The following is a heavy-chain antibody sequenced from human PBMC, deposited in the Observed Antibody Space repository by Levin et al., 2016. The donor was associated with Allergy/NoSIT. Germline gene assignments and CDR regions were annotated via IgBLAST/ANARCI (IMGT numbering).Heavy chain of an antibody. V-gene: IGHV3-7*03. D-gene: IGHD6-19*01. J-gene: IGHJ4*02. CDR3: AREGGSGWSLDY. Sequence: GESLKISCAASGFTLSNYWMSWTRQAPGKGLEWVANINQDGNEKHYVDSVRGRFTFSRDNAKSSVYLQMNNLRAEDTAVYYCAREGGSGWSLDYWGQGILVTVSS. CDR1: GFTLSNYW. CDR2: INQDGNEK.